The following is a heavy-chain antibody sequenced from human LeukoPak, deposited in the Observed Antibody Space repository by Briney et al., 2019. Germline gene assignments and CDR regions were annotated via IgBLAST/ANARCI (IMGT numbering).Heavy chain of an antibody. CDR2: ISAYNGNT. CDR3: ARDLGWFGELENFDY. Sequence: ASVKLSCKASGYTFTSYGISWVRQAPGQGLEWMGCISAYNGNTNYAQKLQGRVTMTTDTSKITAYMELRSLRSDDTAVYYCARDLGWFGELENFDYWGQGTLVTVSS. D-gene: IGHD3-10*01. J-gene: IGHJ4*02. V-gene: IGHV1-18*01. CDR1: GYTFTSYG.